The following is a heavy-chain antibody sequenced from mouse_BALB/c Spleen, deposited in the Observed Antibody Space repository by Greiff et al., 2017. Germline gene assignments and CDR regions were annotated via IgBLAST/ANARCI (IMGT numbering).Heavy chain of an antibody. J-gene: IGHJ3*01. V-gene: IGHV3-2*02. CDR3: ARWGGEFAY. CDR2: ISYSGST. Sequence: EVKLQESGPGLVKPSQSLSLTCTVTGYSITSDYAWNWIRQFPGNKLEWMGYISYSGSTSYNPSLKSRISITRDTSKNQFFLQLNSVTTEDTATYYCARWGGEFAYWGQGTLVTVSA. CDR1: GYSITSDYA.